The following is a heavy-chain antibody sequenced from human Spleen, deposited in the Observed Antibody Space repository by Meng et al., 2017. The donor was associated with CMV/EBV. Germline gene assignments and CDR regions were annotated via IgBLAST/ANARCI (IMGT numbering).Heavy chain of an antibody. Sequence: ASVKVSCKASGYTFTGYYMHWVRQAPGQGLEWMGWISAYNGNTNYAQKLQGRVAMTTDTSTSTAYMELRSLRSDDTAVYYCARDLSVVVPADLYYYYGMDVWGQGTTVTVSS. CDR3: ARDLSVVVPADLYYYYGMDV. V-gene: IGHV1-18*04. CDR1: GYTFTGYY. CDR2: ISAYNGNT. J-gene: IGHJ6*02. D-gene: IGHD2-2*01.